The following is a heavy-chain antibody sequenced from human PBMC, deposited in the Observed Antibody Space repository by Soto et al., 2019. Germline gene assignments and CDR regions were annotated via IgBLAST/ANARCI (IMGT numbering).Heavy chain of an antibody. CDR3: ARGILRPNHYMDV. D-gene: IGHD1-26*01. CDR1: GDSISRGGYF. CDR2: IYDSGSA. Sequence: QVQLQESGPGLVKPSQTLSLTCIVSGDSISRGGYFWTWIRQHPGKGLEWIGYIYDSGSAFYNPSLKSRVTMSVDTSKSQFSLNLRSVTAADTAVFYCARGILRPNHYMDVWGKGTAVAVSS. J-gene: IGHJ6*03. V-gene: IGHV4-31*03.